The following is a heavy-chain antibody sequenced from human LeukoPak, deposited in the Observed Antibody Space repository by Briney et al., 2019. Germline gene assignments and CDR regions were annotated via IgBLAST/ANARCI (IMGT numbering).Heavy chain of an antibody. V-gene: IGHV6-1*01. Sequence: SQTLSLTCAISGDSVSRNDAAWNWIRQSPSRGLEWLGRTHYGSGWINDYAVSLGSRIVVSADTSKNQFSLQLNSVTPEDTAVYYCAWGRRVYYGMDVWGQGTTVTVSS. D-gene: IGHD3-16*01. J-gene: IGHJ6*02. CDR2: THYGSGWIN. CDR1: GDSVSRNDAA. CDR3: AWGRRVYYGMDV.